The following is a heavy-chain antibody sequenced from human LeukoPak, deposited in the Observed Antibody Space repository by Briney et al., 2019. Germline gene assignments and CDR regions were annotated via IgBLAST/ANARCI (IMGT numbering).Heavy chain of an antibody. Sequence: GGSLRLSCAASGFTFSSYAMSWVRQAPGKGLEWVSAISGSCGSTYYADSVKGRFTISRDNSKNTLYLQMNSLRAEDTAVYYCAKLVRYPGEAFDIWGQGTMVTVSS. J-gene: IGHJ3*02. V-gene: IGHV3-23*01. D-gene: IGHD3-9*01. CDR2: ISGSCGST. CDR3: AKLVRYPGEAFDI. CDR1: GFTFSSYA.